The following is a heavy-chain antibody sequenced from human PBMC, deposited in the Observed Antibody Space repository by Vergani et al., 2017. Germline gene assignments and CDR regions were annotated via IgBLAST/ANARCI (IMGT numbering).Heavy chain of an antibody. V-gene: IGHV3-20*04. Sequence: EVQLVESGGGVVRPGGSLRLSCAASGFTFDDYGMSWVRQAPGKGLEWVSGINWNGGSTGYADSVKGRFTISRDNAKNSLYLQMNSLRAEDTAVYYCARGYKYDNSGYYYYLPDYWGQGTLVTVSS. D-gene: IGHD3-22*01. J-gene: IGHJ4*02. CDR1: GFTFDDYG. CDR3: ARGYKYDNSGYYYYLPDY. CDR2: INWNGGST.